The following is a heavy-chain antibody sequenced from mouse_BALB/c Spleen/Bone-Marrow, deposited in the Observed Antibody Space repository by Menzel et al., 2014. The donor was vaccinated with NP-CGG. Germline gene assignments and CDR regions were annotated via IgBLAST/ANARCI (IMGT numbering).Heavy chain of an antibody. CDR2: IDPYSGGT. Sequence: EVQLQQSGPELEKPGASVKISCKASGYSFTGYNMNWVKQSNGKSLEWIGNIDPYSGGTSYNQKFKGKATLTVDKSSSTAYMQPKSLTSEDSAVYYCARSWVNYFDYWGQGTTLTVSS. D-gene: IGHD2-1*01. CDR3: ARSWVNYFDY. CDR1: GYSFTGYN. J-gene: IGHJ2*01. V-gene: IGHV1-39*01.